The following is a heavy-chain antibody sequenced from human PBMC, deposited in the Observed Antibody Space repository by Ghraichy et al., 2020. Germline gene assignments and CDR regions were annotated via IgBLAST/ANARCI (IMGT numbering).Heavy chain of an antibody. CDR2: IYSGGTT. D-gene: IGHD2-21*01. Sequence: GESLRLSCVGSGFDVSINRMSWVRQAPGKGLEWVSAIYSGGTTDYADSVKGRFTFSRDNSKNTVYLQMNSLRVDDTAVYYCARDLWAFDIWGQGTLVTVSS. J-gene: IGHJ3*02. CDR1: GFDVSINR. CDR3: ARDLWAFDI. V-gene: IGHV3-53*01.